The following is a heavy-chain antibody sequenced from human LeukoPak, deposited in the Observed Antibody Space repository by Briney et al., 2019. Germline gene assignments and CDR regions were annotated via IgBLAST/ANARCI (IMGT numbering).Heavy chain of an antibody. J-gene: IGHJ4*02. CDR3: ARAISYYYDSSGYPYYFDY. V-gene: IGHV3-74*01. Sequence: GGSLRLSCAASGFTFSSYWVHWVRQAPGKGLVWVSRINSDGSSTSYADSVEGRFTISRDNAKNTLYLQMNSLRAEDTAVYYCARAISYYYDSSGYPYYFDYWGQGTLVTVSS. CDR1: GFTFSSYW. D-gene: IGHD3-22*01. CDR2: INSDGSST.